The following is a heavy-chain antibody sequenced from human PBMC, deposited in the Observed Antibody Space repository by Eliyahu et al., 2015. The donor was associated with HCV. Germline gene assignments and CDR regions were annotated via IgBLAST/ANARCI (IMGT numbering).Heavy chain of an antibody. J-gene: IGHJ5*02. CDR2: IIPIFGTA. Sequence: LEWMGGIIPIFGTANYAQKFQGRVTITADESTSTAYMELSSLRSEDTAVYYCARSGTRLKYNWFDPWGQGTLVTVSS. CDR3: ARSGTRLKYNWFDP. V-gene: IGHV1-69*01. D-gene: IGHD5-24*01.